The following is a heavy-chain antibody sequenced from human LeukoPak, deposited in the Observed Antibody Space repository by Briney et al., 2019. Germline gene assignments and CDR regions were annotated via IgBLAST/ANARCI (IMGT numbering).Heavy chain of an antibody. CDR1: GGTFSSYA. J-gene: IGHJ4*02. CDR2: IIPIFGTA. Sequence: GASVKVSCKASGGTFSSYAISWVRQAPGQGLEWMGGIIPIFGTANCAQKFQGRVTITADKSTSTAYMELSSLRSEDTAVYYCASSRRAAARSYFDYWGQGTLVTVSS. V-gene: IGHV1-69*06. D-gene: IGHD6-13*01. CDR3: ASSRRAAARSYFDY.